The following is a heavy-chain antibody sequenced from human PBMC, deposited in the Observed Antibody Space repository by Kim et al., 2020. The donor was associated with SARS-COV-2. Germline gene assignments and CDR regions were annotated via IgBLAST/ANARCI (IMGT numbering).Heavy chain of an antibody. Sequence: GGSLRLSCAASGFTFSSYSMNWVRQAPGKGLEWVSYISSSSSTIYYADSVKGRFTISRDNAKNSLYLQMNSLRDEDTAVYYCARDRDYDSSGYYDYYYYGMDVWGQGTTVTVSS. CDR1: GFTFSSYS. V-gene: IGHV3-48*02. CDR3: ARDRDYDSSGYYDYYYYGMDV. J-gene: IGHJ6*02. D-gene: IGHD3-22*01. CDR2: ISSSSSTI.